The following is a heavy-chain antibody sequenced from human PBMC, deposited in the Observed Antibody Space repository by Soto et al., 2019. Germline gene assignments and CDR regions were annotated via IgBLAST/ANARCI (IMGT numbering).Heavy chain of an antibody. Sequence: GESLKISCKGSGYSFTSYWIGWVRQMPGKGLEWMGIIYPGDSDTRYSPSFQGQVTISAVKSISNAYLQWSSLKDTGPAMYYCARLFTAMAQNWFDPWGQVTLVTVSS. V-gene: IGHV5-51*01. CDR3: ARLFTAMAQNWFDP. D-gene: IGHD5-18*01. CDR2: IYPGDSDT. J-gene: IGHJ5*02. CDR1: GYSFTSYW.